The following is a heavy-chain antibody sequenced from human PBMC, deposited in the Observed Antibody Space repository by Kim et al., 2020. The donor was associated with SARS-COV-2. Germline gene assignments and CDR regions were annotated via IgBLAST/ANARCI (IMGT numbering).Heavy chain of an antibody. CDR3: ARAYSNYNYYYMDV. D-gene: IGHD2-15*01. J-gene: IGHJ6*03. V-gene: IGHV4-59*01. CDR1: GGSISSYY. CDR2: IYYSGST. Sequence: SETLSLTCTVSGGSISSYYWSWIRQPPGKGLEWIGYIYYSGSTNYNPSLKSRITMSIDTSKNQFSLKLSSVTAADTAVYYCARAYSNYNYYYMDVWGKGT.